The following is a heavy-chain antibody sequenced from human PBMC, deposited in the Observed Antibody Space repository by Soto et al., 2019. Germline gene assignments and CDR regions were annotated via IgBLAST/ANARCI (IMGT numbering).Heavy chain of an antibody. CDR1: GGSISSYY. V-gene: IGHV4-59*01. CDR3: AREGTVIDAFDI. D-gene: IGHD4-17*01. Sequence: QMQLQESGPGLVKPSETLSLTCSVSGGSISSYYWSWIRQSPGNGLEWIAYVYYNGNTNYNPSLRSRATISLDTSNKQVSLKLTSVTAADTAVYYCAREGTVIDAFDIWGQGTMVTVSS. J-gene: IGHJ3*02. CDR2: VYYNGNT.